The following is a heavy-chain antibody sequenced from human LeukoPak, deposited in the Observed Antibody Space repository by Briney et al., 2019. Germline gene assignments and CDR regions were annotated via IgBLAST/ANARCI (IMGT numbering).Heavy chain of an antibody. V-gene: IGHV3-15*01. Sequence: GGSLRLSCAASGFTFRNAWMSWVRQAPGKGLEWVGRIKSKADGGTTDSAAPVKGRFTMSRDDSKNTLYLQMNSLKTEDTAVYYCTTVGYPDWLLTYYFDNWGQGTLVTVSS. J-gene: IGHJ4*02. CDR1: GFTFRNAW. CDR3: TTVGYPDWLLTYYFDN. CDR2: IKSKADGGTT. D-gene: IGHD3-9*01.